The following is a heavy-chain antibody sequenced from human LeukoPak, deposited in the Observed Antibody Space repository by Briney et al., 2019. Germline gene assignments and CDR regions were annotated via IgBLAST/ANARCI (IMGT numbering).Heavy chain of an antibody. Sequence: SETLSLTCTVSGGSISSYYWSWIRQPPGKGLEWIGYIYYSGSTNYNPSLKSRVTISVDTSKNQFSLKLSSVTAADTAVYYCARAPGSYYPYQPQEFDPWGQGTLVTVSS. CDR3: ARAPGSYYPYQPQEFDP. J-gene: IGHJ5*02. V-gene: IGHV4-59*08. CDR2: IYYSGST. D-gene: IGHD3-10*01. CDR1: GGSISSYY.